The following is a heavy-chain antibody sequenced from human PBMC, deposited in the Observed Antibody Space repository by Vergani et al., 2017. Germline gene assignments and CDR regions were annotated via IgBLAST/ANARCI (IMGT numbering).Heavy chain of an antibody. CDR1: GFTFSRYA. J-gene: IGHJ4*02. CDR3: ARDQAAALDY. CDR2: ISYDGSNK. D-gene: IGHD6-13*01. V-gene: IGHV3-30-3*01. Sequence: QVQLVESGGGVVQPGRSLRLSCAASGFTFSRYALHWVRPAPGKGLDWVAVISYDGSNKYYADSVKGRFTISRDNSKNTLYLQMNSLRAEDTAVYYCARDQAAALDYWGQGTLVTVSS.